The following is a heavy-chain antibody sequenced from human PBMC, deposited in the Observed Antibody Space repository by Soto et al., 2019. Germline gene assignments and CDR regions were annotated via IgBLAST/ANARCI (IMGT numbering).Heavy chain of an antibody. V-gene: IGHV4-4*07. CDR1: GGSISSYY. CDR3: ARATRDYGDYGYFDY. D-gene: IGHD4-17*01. Sequence: QVQLQESGPGLVKPSETLSLTCTVSGGSISSYYWSWIRQPAGKGLEWIGRIFSSGNTNYNPSLKSRVTMSVDTSENQFSLKLSAVTAADTAMYYCARATRDYGDYGYFDYWGQGTLDTVSS. J-gene: IGHJ4*02. CDR2: IFSSGNT.